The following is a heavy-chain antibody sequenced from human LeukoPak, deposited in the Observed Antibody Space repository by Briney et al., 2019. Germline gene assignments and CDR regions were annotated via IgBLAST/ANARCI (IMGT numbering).Heavy chain of an antibody. D-gene: IGHD3-22*01. J-gene: IGHJ4*02. CDR1: GFTFSSYA. V-gene: IGHV3-23*01. Sequence: EPGGSLRLSCAASGFTFSSYAMSWVRQAPGKGLEWVSAISGSGGSTYYADSVKGRFTISRDNSKNTLYLQMNSLRAEDTAVYYCAKSGYNYYDSSGYADYWGQGTLVTVSS. CDR2: ISGSGGST. CDR3: AKSGYNYYDSSGYADY.